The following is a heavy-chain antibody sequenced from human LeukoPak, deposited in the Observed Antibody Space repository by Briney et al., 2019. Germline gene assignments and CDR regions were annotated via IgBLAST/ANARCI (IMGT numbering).Heavy chain of an antibody. J-gene: IGHJ4*02. CDR2: ISGSGGST. V-gene: IGHV3-23*01. CDR1: GFTFSSYA. D-gene: IGHD4-17*01. CDR3: ARVFYGDYLPDY. Sequence: PGGSLRLSCAASGFTFSSYAMSWVRQAPGKGLEWVSAISGSGGSTYYADSVKGRFTISRDNAKNSLYLQMNSLRAEDTAVYYCARVFYGDYLPDYWGQGTLVTVSS.